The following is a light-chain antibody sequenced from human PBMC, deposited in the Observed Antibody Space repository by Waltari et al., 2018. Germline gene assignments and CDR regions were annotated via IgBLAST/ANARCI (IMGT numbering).Light chain of an antibody. V-gene: IGLV1-44*01. J-gene: IGLJ3*02. Sequence: QSVLTQPPSASGTPGQRVTIPCSGSSPNIGSNHIKRYQQLPGTAPKLLIYSDNQRPSGVPDRFSGSKSGTSASLAISGLQSEDEADYYCAAWDDSLNGRVFGGGTKLTVL. CDR1: SPNIGSNH. CDR3: AAWDDSLNGRV. CDR2: SDN.